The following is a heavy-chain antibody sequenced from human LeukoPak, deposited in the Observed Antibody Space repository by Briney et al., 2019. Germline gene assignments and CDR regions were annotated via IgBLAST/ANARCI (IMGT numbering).Heavy chain of an antibody. CDR3: ARDPGPYGDYAYYFYHMDV. D-gene: IGHD4-17*01. CDR2: IWYGGGNK. Sequence: GGSLRLSCVASGLTFTTYGMHWVPQAPGKGLEWVAVIWYGGGNKYYADSVKGRFTTPRDNSKNTLYLQMNSLRAEDTAVYYCARDPGPYGDYAYYFYHMDVWGTGTTVTVS. CDR1: GLTFTTYG. J-gene: IGHJ6*03. V-gene: IGHV3-33*01.